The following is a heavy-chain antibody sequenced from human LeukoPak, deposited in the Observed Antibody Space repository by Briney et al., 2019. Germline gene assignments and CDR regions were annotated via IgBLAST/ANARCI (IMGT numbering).Heavy chain of an antibody. D-gene: IGHD3-9*01. CDR2: ICDSGGST. CDR3: AKGGVRIFSATPYFDY. CDR1: GFTFSSYA. Sequence: QPGGSLRLSCTASGFTFSSYAVSWVRQAPGKGLEWVSDICDSGGSTYYTHSEKGRFTISREHSKNTLFLQINSQSAEHAAVYYCAKGGVRIFSATPYFDYGGQGPLVTVS. J-gene: IGHJ4*02. V-gene: IGHV3-23*01.